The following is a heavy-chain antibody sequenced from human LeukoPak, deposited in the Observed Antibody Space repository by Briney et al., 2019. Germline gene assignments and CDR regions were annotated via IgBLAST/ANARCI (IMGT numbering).Heavy chain of an antibody. Sequence: PSETLSLTCTVSGGSISSYYWSWIRQPPGKGLEWIGYIYYSGSTNYNPSLKSRVTTSVDTSKNQFSLKLSSVTAADTAVYYCARHEGRAVTGYYWFDPWGQGTLVTVSS. V-gene: IGHV4-59*08. J-gene: IGHJ5*02. D-gene: IGHD3-9*01. CDR1: GGSISSYY. CDR3: ARHEGRAVTGYYWFDP. CDR2: IYYSGST.